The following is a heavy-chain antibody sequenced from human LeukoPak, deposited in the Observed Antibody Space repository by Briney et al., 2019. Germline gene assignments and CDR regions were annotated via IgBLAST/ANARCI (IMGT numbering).Heavy chain of an antibody. D-gene: IGHD6-13*01. V-gene: IGHV3-48*03. J-gene: IGHJ4*02. Sequence: GGFLRLSCAASGFTFSSYEMNWVRQAPGKGLEWVSYISSSGSTIYYADSVKGRFTISRDNAKNSLYLQMNSLRAEDTAVYYCARVGYSSSWYRKYYFDYWGQGTLVTVSS. CDR3: ARVGYSSSWYRKYYFDY. CDR2: ISSSGSTI. CDR1: GFTFSSYE.